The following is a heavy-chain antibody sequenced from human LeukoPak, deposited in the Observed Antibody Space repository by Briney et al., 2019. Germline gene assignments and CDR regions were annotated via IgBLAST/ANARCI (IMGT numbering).Heavy chain of an antibody. D-gene: IGHD4-17*01. CDR3: ARDWATRSLYFDY. Sequence: EASVKVSCKASGGTFSSYAISWVRQAPGQGLEWMGRIIPIFGIANYAQKFQGRVTITADKSTSTAYMELSSLRSEDTAVYYCARDWATRSLYFDYWGQGTLVTVSS. CDR1: GGTFSSYA. J-gene: IGHJ4*02. CDR2: IIPIFGIA. V-gene: IGHV1-69*04.